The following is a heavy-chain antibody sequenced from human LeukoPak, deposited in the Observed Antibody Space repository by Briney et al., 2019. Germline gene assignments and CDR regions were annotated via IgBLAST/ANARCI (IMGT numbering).Heavy chain of an antibody. CDR1: GFTFSSYE. V-gene: IGHV3-48*03. CDR3: AKATGTLTN. Sequence: GGSLRLSCAASGFTFSSYEMNWVRQAPGKGLEWVSYISSSGSTIYYADSVKGRFTISRDNAKNSLYLQMNSLTAEDTAIFYCAKATGTLTNWGQGILVTVSS. CDR2: ISSSGSTI. D-gene: IGHD1-1*01. J-gene: IGHJ4*02.